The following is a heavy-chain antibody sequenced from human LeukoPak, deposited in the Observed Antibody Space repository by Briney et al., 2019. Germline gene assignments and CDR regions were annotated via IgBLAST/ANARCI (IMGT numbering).Heavy chain of an antibody. J-gene: IGHJ4*02. V-gene: IGHV4-34*01. CDR3: AREGGDYSSSAGYYFDY. CDR2: INHSGST. CDR1: GGSFSGYY. Sequence: SETLSLTCAVYGGSFSGYYWSWIRQPPRKGLEWIGEINHSGSTNYNPSLKSRVTISVDTSKNQFSLKLSSVTAADTAVYYCAREGGDYSSSAGYYFDYWGQGTLVTVSS. D-gene: IGHD6-13*01.